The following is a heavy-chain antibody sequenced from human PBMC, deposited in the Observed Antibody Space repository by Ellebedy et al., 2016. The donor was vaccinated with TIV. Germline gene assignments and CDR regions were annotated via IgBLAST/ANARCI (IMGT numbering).Heavy chain of an antibody. Sequence: GGSLRLSCAASGFTFSSFEFNWVRQAPGKGLEWVAYISSSGSTTHYADAVKRRVTISRDNAKNSLFLQMNSLRAEDTALYYFARVFNRFAAGRKQVHFDYWGQGTLVTVSS. CDR1: GFTFSSFE. D-gene: IGHD6-13*01. J-gene: IGHJ4*02. V-gene: IGHV3-48*03. CDR3: ARVFNRFAAGRKQVHFDY. CDR2: ISSSGSTT.